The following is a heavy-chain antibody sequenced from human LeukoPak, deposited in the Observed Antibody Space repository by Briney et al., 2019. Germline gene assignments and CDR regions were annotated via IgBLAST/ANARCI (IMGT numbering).Heavy chain of an antibody. J-gene: IGHJ4*02. V-gene: IGHV3-64*01. D-gene: IGHD5-18*01. CDR2: ISTNGGST. Sequence: SGGSLRLSCAASGFTFSTYAMHWVRQAPGKGLEYVSGISTNGGSTYYANSVKGRFTISRDNFKNTLYLQMGSLRAEDMAVYYCVRVRRGYSYGDWGQGTLVTVSS. CDR1: GFTFSTYA. CDR3: VRVRRGYSYGD.